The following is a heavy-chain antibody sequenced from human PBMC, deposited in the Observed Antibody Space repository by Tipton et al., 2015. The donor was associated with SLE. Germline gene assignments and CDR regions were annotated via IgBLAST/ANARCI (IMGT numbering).Heavy chain of an antibody. D-gene: IGHD4-17*01. CDR3: AMTTVTATGYAKL. Sequence: SLRLSCAASGFTVSSNYMSWVRQAPGKGLEWVSVIYSGGSTYYADSVKGRFTISRHNSKNTLYLQMNSLRAEDTAVYYCAMTTVTATGYAKLWGQGTLVTVSS. CDR1: GFTVSSNY. J-gene: IGHJ4*02. V-gene: IGHV3-53*04. CDR2: IYSGGST.